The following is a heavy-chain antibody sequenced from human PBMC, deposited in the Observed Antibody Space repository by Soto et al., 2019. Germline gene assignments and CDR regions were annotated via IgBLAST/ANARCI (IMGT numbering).Heavy chain of an antibody. CDR1: GGTFSSYA. Sequence: SVKVSCKASGGTFSSYAISWVRQAPGQGLEWMGGIIPIFGTANYAQKFQGRVTITADESTSTAYMELSSLRSEDTAVYYCARNEAIFGVVGHYYYGMDVCGQGTTVTVSS. V-gene: IGHV1-69*13. CDR3: ARNEAIFGVVGHYYYGMDV. D-gene: IGHD3-3*01. J-gene: IGHJ6*02. CDR2: IIPIFGTA.